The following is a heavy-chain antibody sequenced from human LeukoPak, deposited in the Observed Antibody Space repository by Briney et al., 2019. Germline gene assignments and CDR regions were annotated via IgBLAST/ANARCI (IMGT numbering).Heavy chain of an antibody. J-gene: IGHJ6*03. V-gene: IGHV1-8*03. CDR1: GYTVTSYD. Sequence: GAAVPVSCLRSGYTVTSYDIMWVEQATAQGLAGMDWRNPNCGNTGYPQKFQGRVTITRNTSISTAYMELRSLRSDDTAVYYCARVLRRQWLDSYYYYYYMDVWGKGTTVTISS. D-gene: IGHD6-19*01. CDR3: ARVLRRQWLDSYYYYYYMDV. CDR2: RNPNCGNT.